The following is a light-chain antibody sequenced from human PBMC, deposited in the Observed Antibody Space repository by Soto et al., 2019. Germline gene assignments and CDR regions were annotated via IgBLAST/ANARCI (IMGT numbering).Light chain of an antibody. CDR1: QSVGSNY. Sequence: EIVLTQSPGTLSLSPGERATLSCRASQSVGSNYIAWYQHRPGQAPRLLIYGASTRATGIPDRFSGSGSGTDFTLTVSRLEPEDFAVYYCQQFGGSPLTFGQGTKLEIK. V-gene: IGKV3-20*01. J-gene: IGKJ2*01. CDR3: QQFGGSPLT. CDR2: GAS.